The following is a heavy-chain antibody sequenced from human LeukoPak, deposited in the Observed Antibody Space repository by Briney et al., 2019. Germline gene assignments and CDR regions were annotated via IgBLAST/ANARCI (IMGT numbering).Heavy chain of an antibody. CDR3: ATVDSSGYSQFDY. CDR2: INPNSGNT. J-gene: IGHJ4*02. Sequence: ASVKVSCKASGYTFTGYYMHWVRQAPGQGLEWMGWINPNSGNTGYAQKFQGRVTITRNTSISTAYMELSSLRSEDTAVYYCATVDSSGYSQFDYWGQGTLVTVSS. D-gene: IGHD3-22*01. V-gene: IGHV1-8*03. CDR1: GYTFTGYY.